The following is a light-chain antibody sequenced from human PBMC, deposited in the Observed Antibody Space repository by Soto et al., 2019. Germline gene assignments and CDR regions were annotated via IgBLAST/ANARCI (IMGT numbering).Light chain of an antibody. V-gene: IGKV1-5*03. CDR2: KAS. J-gene: IGKJ1*01. Sequence: DIQMTQSPSTLSASVGDRATITCRASQTISSWLAWYQQKPGRAPKLLIYKASTLESEVPSRFSGSGSGTEFTLTISSLQPDDFATYYCQQYKRSPWTFGQGNKVEIK. CDR3: QQYKRSPWT. CDR1: QTISSW.